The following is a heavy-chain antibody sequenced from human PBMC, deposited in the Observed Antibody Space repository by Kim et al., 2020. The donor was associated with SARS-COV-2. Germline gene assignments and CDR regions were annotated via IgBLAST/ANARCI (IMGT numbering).Heavy chain of an antibody. V-gene: IGHV3-30*07. D-gene: IGHD4-17*01. CDR3: ARDAYDYGGYYYYYYGMDV. J-gene: IGHJ6*02. Sequence: NGRLTTSRDHSKNTLYLQMTSLRAEDTAVYYCARDAYDYGGYYYYYYGMDVWGQGTTVTVSS.